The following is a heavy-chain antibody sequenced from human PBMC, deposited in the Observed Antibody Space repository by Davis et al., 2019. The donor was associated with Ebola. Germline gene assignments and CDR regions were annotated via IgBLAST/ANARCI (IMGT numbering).Heavy chain of an antibody. J-gene: IGHJ6*04. CDR3: ARDLADTAMVTLFPYYYYGMDV. D-gene: IGHD5-18*01. CDR2: ISSSSSYI. V-gene: IGHV3-21*01. Sequence: GESLKISCAASGFTFSSYSMNWVRQAPGKGLEWVSSISSSSSYIYYADSVKGRFTISRDNAKNSLYLQMNSLRAEDTAVYYCARDLADTAMVTLFPYYYYGMDVWGKGTTVTVSS. CDR1: GFTFSSYS.